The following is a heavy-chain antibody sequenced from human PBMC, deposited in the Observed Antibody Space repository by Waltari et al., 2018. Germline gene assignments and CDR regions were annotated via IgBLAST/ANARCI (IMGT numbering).Heavy chain of an antibody. D-gene: IGHD3-16*01. CDR1: GFAFSSSE. Sequence: EVQLVESGGGLVQPGGSLRLSCFASGFAFSSSEMHWVRQAPGKALEWVSYISTSGDSTHYADSVKGRFTISRDNAKSSLYLQMSSLRAEDTAVYYCARVGGYYYYYMDVWGKGTTVTVSS. V-gene: IGHV3-48*03. CDR2: ISTSGDST. CDR3: ARVGGYYYYYMDV. J-gene: IGHJ6*03.